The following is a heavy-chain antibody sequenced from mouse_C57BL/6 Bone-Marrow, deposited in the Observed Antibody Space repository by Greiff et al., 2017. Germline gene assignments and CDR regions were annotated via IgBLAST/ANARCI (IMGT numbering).Heavy chain of an antibody. CDR3: ARGRHYYGSDY. CDR2: INPGSGGT. CDR1: GYAFTTYL. D-gene: IGHD1-1*01. Sequence: QVQLQQSGAELVRPGTSVKVSCTASGYAFTTYLIAWVQQRPGQGLEWIGVINPGSGGTNYNEKFKGKATLTADKSSSTGYMQLSSLTCEDSAVYFCARGRHYYGSDYWGQGTTLTVSS. J-gene: IGHJ2*01. V-gene: IGHV1-54*01.